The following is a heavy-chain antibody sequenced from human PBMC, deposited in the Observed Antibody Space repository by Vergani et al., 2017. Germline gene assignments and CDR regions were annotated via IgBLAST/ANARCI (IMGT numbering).Heavy chain of an antibody. Sequence: QLQLQESVPGLVKPSETLSLTCTVSGGSISSRSYYWGWIRQPPGKGLEWIGSIYYSGSTYYNPSLKSRVTISVDTSKNQFSLKLSSVTAADTAVYYCARHAVYYYFDYWGQGTLVTVSS. J-gene: IGHJ4*02. CDR1: GGSISSRSYY. V-gene: IGHV4-39*01. CDR2: IYYSGST. D-gene: IGHD5/OR15-5a*01. CDR3: ARHAVYYYFDY.